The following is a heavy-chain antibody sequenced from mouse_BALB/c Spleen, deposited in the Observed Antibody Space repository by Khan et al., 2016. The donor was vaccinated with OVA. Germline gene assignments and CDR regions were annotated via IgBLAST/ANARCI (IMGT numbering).Heavy chain of an antibody. Sequence: EVQLQESGPGLVKPSQSLSLTCTVTGYSITSDYAWNWIRQFPGNKLEWMGYISYSGSTSYNPSLTSRTSITRDTSKNQFFLQLNSVTTEDTATYYCARSLYYDYSSWWHFDVWGAGTTVTVSS. CDR2: ISYSGST. CDR3: ARSLYYDYSSWWHFDV. CDR1: GYSITSDYA. V-gene: IGHV3-2*02. D-gene: IGHD2-4*01. J-gene: IGHJ1*01.